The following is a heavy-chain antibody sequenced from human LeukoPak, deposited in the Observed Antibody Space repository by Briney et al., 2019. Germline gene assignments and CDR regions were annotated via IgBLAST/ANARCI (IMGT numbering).Heavy chain of an antibody. D-gene: IGHD2-2*01. V-gene: IGHV4-39*02. Sequence: SETLSLTCTVSGGSISSSSYYWGWIRQPPGKGLEWIGSIYYSGRTYYNPSPKSRVTITVDTAKNQFTLKLSSVTAADSAVYYYARDSTVGGVGGVNYWGRGPLVTVSS. CDR2: IYYSGRT. CDR1: GGSISSSSYY. J-gene: IGHJ4*02. CDR3: ARDSTVGGVGGVNY.